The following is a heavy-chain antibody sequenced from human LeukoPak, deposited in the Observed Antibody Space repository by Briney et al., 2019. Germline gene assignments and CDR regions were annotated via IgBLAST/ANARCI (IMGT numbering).Heavy chain of an antibody. CDR1: GFTFDDYA. Sequence: GGSLRLSCAASGFTFDDYAMHWVRQAPGKGLEWVSLISGDGGSTYYADSVKGRFTISRDNSKNSLYLQMNSLRTKDTALYYCAKDTPYGDYDYWGQGTLVTVSS. CDR2: ISGDGGST. D-gene: IGHD4-17*01. V-gene: IGHV3-43*02. J-gene: IGHJ4*02. CDR3: AKDTPYGDYDY.